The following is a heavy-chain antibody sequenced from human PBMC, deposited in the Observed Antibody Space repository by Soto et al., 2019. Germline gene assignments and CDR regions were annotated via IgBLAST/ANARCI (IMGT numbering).Heavy chain of an antibody. Sequence: QVQLVQSGAEVKKPGASVKVSCKASGYTFTGYYMHWVRQAPGQGLEWMGWINPNSGGTNYAQKFQGRVTMTRDTSISTAYMELSSLRSDDTAVYYCARGGVYSSSSGWFDPWGQGTLVTVSS. CDR1: GYTFTGYY. V-gene: IGHV1-2*02. D-gene: IGHD6-6*01. J-gene: IGHJ5*02. CDR3: ARGGVYSSSSGWFDP. CDR2: INPNSGGT.